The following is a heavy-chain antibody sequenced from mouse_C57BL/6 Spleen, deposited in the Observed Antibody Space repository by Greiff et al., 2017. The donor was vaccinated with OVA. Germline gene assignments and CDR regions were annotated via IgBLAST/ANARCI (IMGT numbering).Heavy chain of an antibody. V-gene: IGHV1-15*01. CDR1: GYTFTDYE. Sequence: QVHVKQSGAELVRPGASVTLSCKASGYTFTDYEMHWVKQTPVHGLEWIGAIDPETGGTAYNQKFKGKAILTADKSSSTAYMELRSLTSEVSVVYYCNYGGFAYWGQGTLVTVSA. D-gene: IGHD1-2*01. J-gene: IGHJ3*01. CDR2: IDPETGGT. CDR3: NYGGFAY.